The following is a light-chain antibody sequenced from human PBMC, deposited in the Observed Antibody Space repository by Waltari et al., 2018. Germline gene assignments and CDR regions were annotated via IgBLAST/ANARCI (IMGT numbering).Light chain of an antibody. Sequence: QSALTQPPSASGSPGQSVTVSCTGTSRDIGGYYYVSLYQQHPGKAPKLMIHEVSKRASGVPDRFSGSKSGNTASLTVSGLQAEDEADYYCSSYAGGIDFYVLFGGGTKLTVL. CDR1: SRDIGGYYY. CDR3: SSYAGGIDFYVL. V-gene: IGLV2-8*01. J-gene: IGLJ2*01. CDR2: EVS.